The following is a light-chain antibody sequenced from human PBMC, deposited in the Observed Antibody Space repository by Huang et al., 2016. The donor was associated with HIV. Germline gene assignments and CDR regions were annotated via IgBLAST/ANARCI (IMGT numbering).Light chain of an antibody. J-gene: IGKJ2*01. V-gene: IGKV1-5*03. CDR2: KAS. Sequence: DIQMTHSPSTLSASVGDRVTITCRASQSISTWLAWYQQKSGKAPKLLIYKASSLESGVPSRFSGSGSGTEFTLTISSLQPDDFATYYCQQYNSYSGAFGQGTKLEIK. CDR1: QSISTW. CDR3: QQYNSYSGA.